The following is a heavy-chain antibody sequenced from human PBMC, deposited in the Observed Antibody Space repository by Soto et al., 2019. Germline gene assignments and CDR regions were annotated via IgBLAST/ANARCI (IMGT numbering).Heavy chain of an antibody. J-gene: IGHJ4*02. CDR2: IIPIFGTA. D-gene: IGHD1-26*01. CDR1: GGTFSSYS. V-gene: IGHV1-69*01. CDR3: ARDGGRDSGGIDY. Sequence: QVQLVQSGAEVKKPGSSVKVSCKASGGTFSSYSINWVRQAPGQGLEWMGEIIPIFGTANYAQKFQGRVTTTADESTSTADMELSSLRSKDTAVYYCARDGGRDSGGIDYWGQGTLVTGSS.